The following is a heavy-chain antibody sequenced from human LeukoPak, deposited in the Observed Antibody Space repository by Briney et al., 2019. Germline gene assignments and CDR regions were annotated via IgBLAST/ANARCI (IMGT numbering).Heavy chain of an antibody. J-gene: IGHJ5*02. V-gene: IGHV3-23*01. D-gene: IGHD3-22*01. Sequence: RGSLRLSCAASGFTFSTYAMSWVRQAPGKGLEWVSGISGSGGSTYYADSVKGRFTISRDNSKNTLYLQMNSLRAEDTAVYYCAKDPTTYYDTSGYGRYNWFDPWGQGTLVTVSS. CDR1: GFTFSTYA. CDR3: AKDPTTYYDTSGYGRYNWFDP. CDR2: ISGSGGST.